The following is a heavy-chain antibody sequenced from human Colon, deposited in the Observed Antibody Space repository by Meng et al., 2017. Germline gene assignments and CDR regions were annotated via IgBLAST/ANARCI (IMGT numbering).Heavy chain of an antibody. D-gene: IGHD5-24*01. Sequence: QVRLQERGTGLERASWTLSLTGNVPGGSVRSGTHYWSWIWQTAGKGLEWMGYMFHRGTTKYNPSLKSRVSMSVDTTKNQFSLKLTSVTVADTAVFYCARLIDGWPFYFDYWGQGILVTVSS. CDR2: MFHRGTT. CDR1: GGSVRSGTHY. CDR3: ARLIDGWPFYFDY. V-gene: IGHV4-61*01. J-gene: IGHJ4*02.